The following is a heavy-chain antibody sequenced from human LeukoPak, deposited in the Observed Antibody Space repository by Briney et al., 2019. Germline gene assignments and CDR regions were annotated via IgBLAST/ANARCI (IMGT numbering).Heavy chain of an antibody. CDR3: XSXGVXWTAADMYAFDI. V-gene: IGHV3-23*01. CDR2: ISGSGGST. CDR1: GFTFSSYS. D-gene: IGHD6-13*01. Sequence: PXGSLXLXCAASGFTFSSYSMNWVRQAPGKGLEWVSAISGSGGSTYYADSVKGRFTISRDNAKNTLYMQMNSLRAEDTAVYYCXSXGVXWTAADMYAFDIWGQGTMVTVSS. J-gene: IGHJ3*02.